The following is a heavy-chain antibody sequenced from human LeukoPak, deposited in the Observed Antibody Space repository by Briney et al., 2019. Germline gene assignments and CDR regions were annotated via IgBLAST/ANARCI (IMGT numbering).Heavy chain of an antibody. CDR3: ARGGGPRDGLTTSFDY. D-gene: IGHD5-24*01. J-gene: IGHJ4*02. CDR1: GFTFGSYS. CDR2: IYSSGRYI. Sequence: PGGSLRLSCAASGFTFGSYSMDWVRQAPTKGLEWVSSIYSSGRYIYYADSVKGRYTISRDNAKNSLYLQMNSLRAEDTAVYYCARGGGPRDGLTTSFDYWDQGTVVTVSS. V-gene: IGHV3-21*01.